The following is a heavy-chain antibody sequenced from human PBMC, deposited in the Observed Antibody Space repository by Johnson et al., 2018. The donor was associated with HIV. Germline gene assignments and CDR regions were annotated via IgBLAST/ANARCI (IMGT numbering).Heavy chain of an antibody. D-gene: IGHD3-10*01. CDR2: INWNGGRT. CDR1: GFTVSSNY. CDR3: AREAGSGSYSPWRPDAFDI. J-gene: IGHJ3*02. V-gene: IGHV3-20*04. Sequence: VQLVESGGGLVQPGGSLRLSCAASGFTVSSNYMSWVRQAPGKGLEWVSGINWNGGRTGYAASVQGRFPISRDNAKNSLYLQMNSLRAEDTALYYCAREAGSGSYSPWRPDAFDIWGQGTMVTVSS.